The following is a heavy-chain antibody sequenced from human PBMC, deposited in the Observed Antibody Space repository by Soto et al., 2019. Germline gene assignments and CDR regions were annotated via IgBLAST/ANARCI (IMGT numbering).Heavy chain of an antibody. CDR1: GGSFSGYY. J-gene: IGHJ4*02. D-gene: IGHD2-21*02. CDR2: INHSGST. V-gene: IGHV4-34*01. Sequence: PSETLSLTCAVYGGSFSGYYWTWIRQPPGTGLEWIGEINHSGSTNYNPSLKSRVTISVDTSKNQFSLKLSSVTAADTAVYFCARGLDCDGDRSEPLDSWGQGNLVTVSS. CDR3: ARGLDCDGDRSEPLDS.